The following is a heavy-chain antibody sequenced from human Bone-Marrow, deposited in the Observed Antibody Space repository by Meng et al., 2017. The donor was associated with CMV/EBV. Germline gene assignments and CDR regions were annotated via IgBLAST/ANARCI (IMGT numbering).Heavy chain of an antibody. D-gene: IGHD3-22*01. CDR2: IYSGGSST. Sequence: GGSLRLSCAASGFTFTSYWMTWVRQAPGKGLEWVSVIYSGGSSTYYADSVKGRFTISRDNSKNTLYLQMNSLRAEDTAVYYCAKSPDYYDSSGYWGQGTLVTVSS. J-gene: IGHJ4*02. CDR1: GFTFTSYW. V-gene: IGHV3-23*03. CDR3: AKSPDYYDSSGY.